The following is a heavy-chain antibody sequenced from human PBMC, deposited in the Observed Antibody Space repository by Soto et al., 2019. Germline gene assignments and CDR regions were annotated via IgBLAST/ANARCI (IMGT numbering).Heavy chain of an antibody. D-gene: IGHD3-3*01. J-gene: IGHJ4*02. CDR3: ARGSTNYDFWSGFSAY. CDR1: GYTFTSYS. CDR2: ISVYNGNT. Sequence: GASVKVSCKASGYTFTSYSISWVRQAPGQGLEWMGWISVYNGNTNYAQKLQGRVTMTTDTSTSTAYMELRSLRSDDTAVYYCARGSTNYDFWSGFSAYWGQGTLVTVSS. V-gene: IGHV1-18*04.